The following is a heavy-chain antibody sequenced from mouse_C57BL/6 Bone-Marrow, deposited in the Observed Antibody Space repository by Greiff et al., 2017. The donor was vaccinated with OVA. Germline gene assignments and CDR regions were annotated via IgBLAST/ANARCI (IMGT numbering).Heavy chain of an antibody. Sequence: QVHVKQSGAELVKPGASVKLSCKASGYTFTSYWMHWVKQRPGRGLEWIGRIDPNSGGTKYNEKFKSKATLTVDKPSSTAYMQLSSLTSEDSAVYYCAREIANWGYYYAMDYWGQGTSVTVSS. D-gene: IGHD4-1*01. V-gene: IGHV1-72*01. J-gene: IGHJ4*01. CDR2: IDPNSGGT. CDR3: AREIANWGYYYAMDY. CDR1: GYTFTSYW.